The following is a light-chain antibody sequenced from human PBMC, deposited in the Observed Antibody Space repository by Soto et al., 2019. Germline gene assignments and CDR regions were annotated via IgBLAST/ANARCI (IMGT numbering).Light chain of an antibody. Sequence: DIQMTQSTSSLSASVGDRVTITCQASQDISNYLNWYQQKPGKAPKLLVYGASSLETEVPSRFRGSGSGTDFTFTISSLQPEDIATYYCQHYDHLPLTFGGGTKVEIK. CDR2: GAS. J-gene: IGKJ4*01. V-gene: IGKV1-33*01. CDR3: QHYDHLPLT. CDR1: QDISNY.